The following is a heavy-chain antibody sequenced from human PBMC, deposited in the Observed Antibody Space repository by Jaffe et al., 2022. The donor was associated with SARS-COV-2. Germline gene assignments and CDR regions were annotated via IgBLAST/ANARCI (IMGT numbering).Heavy chain of an antibody. CDR3: AKELVRVPGATNPLDS. D-gene: IGHD1-7*01. CDR1: EDAFNGYA. J-gene: IGHJ4*02. V-gene: IGHV1-69*01. CDR2: IIPIFDTA. Sequence: QVQLVQSGAEVKKPGASVKVSCKASEDAFNGYAIAWLRQAPGQGLEWMGGIIPIFDTANYAQNFQGRVSISADGSTNTAYMELSGLRYEDTAVYYCAKELVRVPGATNPLDSWGQGTLVTVSS.